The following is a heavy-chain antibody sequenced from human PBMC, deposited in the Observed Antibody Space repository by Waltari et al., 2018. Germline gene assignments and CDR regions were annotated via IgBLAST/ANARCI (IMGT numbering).Heavy chain of an antibody. J-gene: IGHJ6*03. CDR2: IYTSGST. CDR3: AREEKQSTYYYYYYMDV. Sequence: QVQLQESGPGLVKPSETLSLTCTVSGGSISSYYWSWIRQPAGKGLEWIGRIYTSGSTNYNPSLKSRVTMSVDTSKNQFSLKLSSVTVADTAVYYCAREEKQSTYYYYYYMDVWGKGTTVTISS. CDR1: GGSISSYY. V-gene: IGHV4-4*07. D-gene: IGHD6-19*01.